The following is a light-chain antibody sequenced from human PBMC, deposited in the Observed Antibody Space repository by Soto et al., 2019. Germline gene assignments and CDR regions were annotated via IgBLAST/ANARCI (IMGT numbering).Light chain of an antibody. CDR3: QQYNNWPMYT. CDR2: GAS. Sequence: EIVMTQSPATLSVSPGERATLSCRASQSVSSGLAWYQQRPGQAPRPLIYGASIRATGIPARFSGSGSGTEFTLTISSLQSEDFAVYYCQQYNNWPMYTFGQGTKLEIK. V-gene: IGKV3-15*01. CDR1: QSVSSG. J-gene: IGKJ2*01.